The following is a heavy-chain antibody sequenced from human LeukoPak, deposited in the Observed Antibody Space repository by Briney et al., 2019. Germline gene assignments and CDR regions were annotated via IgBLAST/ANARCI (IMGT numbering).Heavy chain of an antibody. D-gene: IGHD3-22*01. V-gene: IGHV3-66*01. CDR2: IYSGGST. CDR3: AKGEYYYDSSGYPDN. CDR1: GFTVSSNY. J-gene: IGHJ4*02. Sequence: PGGSLRLSCAASGFTVSSNYMSWVRQAPGKGLEWVSVIYSGGSTYYADSVKGRFTISRDNSKNTLYLQMNSLRAEDTAVYYCAKGEYYYDSSGYPDNWGQGTLVTVSS.